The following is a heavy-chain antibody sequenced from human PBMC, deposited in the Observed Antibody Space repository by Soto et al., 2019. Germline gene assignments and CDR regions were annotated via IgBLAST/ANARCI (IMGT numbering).Heavy chain of an antibody. J-gene: IGHJ5*02. V-gene: IGHV3-21*01. D-gene: IGHD6-6*01. CDR2: ISSSSSYI. Sequence: GGSLRLSCAASGFTFSSYSMNWVRQAPGKGLEWVSSISSSSSYIYYADSVKGRFTISRDNAKNSLYLQMNSLRAEDTAVYYCARDPYSSSSESGWFDPWGQGTLVTVSS. CDR3: ARDPYSSSSESGWFDP. CDR1: GFTFSSYS.